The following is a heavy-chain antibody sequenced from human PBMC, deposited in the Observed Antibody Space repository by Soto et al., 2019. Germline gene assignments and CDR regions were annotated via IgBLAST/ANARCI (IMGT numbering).Heavy chain of an antibody. Sequence: PSETLSLTCTVSGGSISSYYWSWIRQPPGKGLEWIGYIYYSGSTNYNPSLKSRVTISVDTSKNQFSLKLSSVTAADTAVYYCARHLPGIAAAGVDYWGQGTLVTVSS. CDR2: IYYSGST. V-gene: IGHV4-59*08. CDR1: GGSISSYY. CDR3: ARHLPGIAAAGVDY. J-gene: IGHJ4*02. D-gene: IGHD6-13*01.